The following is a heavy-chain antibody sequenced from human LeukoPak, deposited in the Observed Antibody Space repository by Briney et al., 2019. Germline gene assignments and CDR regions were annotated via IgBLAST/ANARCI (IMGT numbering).Heavy chain of an antibody. D-gene: IGHD2-2*01. CDR2: ISSSGSTI. Sequence: GGSLRLSCAASGFTFSDYYMSWLRQAPGKGREWVSYISSSGSTIYYADSVKGRFTISRDNAKNSLYLQMNSLRAEDTAVYYCARVPGIVVVPAAYFQHWGQGTLVTVSS. CDR1: GFTFSDYY. J-gene: IGHJ1*01. CDR3: ARVPGIVVVPAAYFQH. V-gene: IGHV3-11*04.